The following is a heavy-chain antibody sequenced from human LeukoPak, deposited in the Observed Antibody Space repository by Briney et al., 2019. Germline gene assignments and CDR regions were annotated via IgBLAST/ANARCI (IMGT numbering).Heavy chain of an antibody. J-gene: IGHJ4*02. CDR2: INPSGGTT. D-gene: IGHD3-16*01. CDR3: AREQDGGTFDY. CDR1: GCTFTSYY. V-gene: IGHV1-46*01. Sequence: GASVKVSCKASGCTFTSYYMHWVRQAPGQGLEWMGIINPSGGTTNYAQKFQGRVTMTRDTSTSTVYMELSSLRSEDTAVYYCAREQDGGTFDYWGQGTLVTVSS.